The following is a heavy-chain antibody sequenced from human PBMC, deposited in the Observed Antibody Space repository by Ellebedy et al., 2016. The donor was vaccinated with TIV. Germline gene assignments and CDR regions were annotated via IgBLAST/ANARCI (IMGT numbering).Heavy chain of an antibody. J-gene: IGHJ4*02. CDR2: IWYDGSNK. Sequence: PGGSLRLSCAASGFTFSNYGMHRVRQAPGKGLEWVAVIWYDGSNKYYADSVKGRFTISRDNSKNTLYLQMNSLRAEDTAVYYCARDQVYGIQLWFDYWGQGTLVTVSS. CDR1: GFTFSNYG. CDR3: ARDQVYGIQLWFDY. V-gene: IGHV3-33*01. D-gene: IGHD5-18*01.